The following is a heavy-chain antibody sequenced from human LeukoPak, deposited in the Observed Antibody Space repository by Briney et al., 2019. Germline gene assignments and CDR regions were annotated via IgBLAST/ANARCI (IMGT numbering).Heavy chain of an antibody. CDR2: IIPIFGTA. Sequence: GASVKVSCKASGGTFSSYAISWVRQAPGQGLEWMGGIIPIFGTANYAQKFQGRVTITTDESTSTAYMELSSLRSEDAAVYYCARTLTFGGVIATSFDYWGQGTLVTVSS. CDR3: ARTLTFGGVIATSFDY. CDR1: GGTFSSYA. J-gene: IGHJ4*02. V-gene: IGHV1-69*05. D-gene: IGHD3-16*02.